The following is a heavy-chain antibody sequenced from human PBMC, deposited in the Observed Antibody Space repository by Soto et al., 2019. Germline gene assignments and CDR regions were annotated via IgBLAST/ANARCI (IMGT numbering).Heavy chain of an antibody. J-gene: IGHJ1*01. CDR1: GGSISSGGYY. CDR3: ARGGSSWYLYFQH. CDR2: IYYSGST. D-gene: IGHD6-13*01. V-gene: IGHV4-31*03. Sequence: QVQLQESGPGLVKPSQTLSLTCTVSGGSISSGGYYWSWIRQHPGKGLEWIGYIYYSGSTYYNPSLKSRVTITVDTSKNQFSLKLSSVTAADTAVYYCARGGSSWYLYFQHWGQGTLVTVSS.